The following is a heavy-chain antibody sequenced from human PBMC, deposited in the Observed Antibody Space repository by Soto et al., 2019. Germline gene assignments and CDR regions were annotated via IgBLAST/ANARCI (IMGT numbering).Heavy chain of an antibody. CDR3: ARGCSDAFEI. V-gene: IGHV3-30-3*01. D-gene: IGHD2-15*01. Sequence: VGSLRLSCAASGFTFSSYAMHWVRQAPGKGLEWVAVISYDGSNKYYADSVKGRFTISRDNSQNTLYLQMNSLRADDTAVYYCARGCSDAFEIGGQRSVVTVSS. CDR1: GFTFSSYA. CDR2: ISYDGSNK. J-gene: IGHJ3*02.